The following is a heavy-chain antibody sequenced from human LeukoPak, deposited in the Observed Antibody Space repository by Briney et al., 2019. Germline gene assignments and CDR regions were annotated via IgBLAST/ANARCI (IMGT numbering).Heavy chain of an antibody. V-gene: IGHV4-59*01. Sequence: PSETLSLTCTVSGGSISSYYWSWIRQPPGKGLEWIGYIYYSGSTNYNPSLKSRVTISVDTSKNQFSLKLSSVTAADTAVYYRASSGWSGSFPYYFDYWGQGTLVTVSS. CDR1: GGSISSYY. CDR2: IYYSGST. CDR3: ASSGWSGSFPYYFDY. J-gene: IGHJ4*02. D-gene: IGHD6-19*01.